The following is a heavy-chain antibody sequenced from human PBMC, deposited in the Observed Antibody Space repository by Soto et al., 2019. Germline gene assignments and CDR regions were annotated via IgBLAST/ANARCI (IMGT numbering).Heavy chain of an antibody. V-gene: IGHV1-2*02. CDR1: GYTFIDYS. CDR3: ARPPGYISDWYSFDL. Sequence: QVQLVQSGAEVKKPGASVKVSCEASGYTFIDYSMHWVRQAPGQGFEWMGRISPKSGGTNYAQKFQGRVTMTWDTSLTTAYTELSSLMSEDTAVYYCARPPGYISDWYSFDLWGQGTLVTVSS. D-gene: IGHD6-19*01. J-gene: IGHJ4*02. CDR2: ISPKSGGT.